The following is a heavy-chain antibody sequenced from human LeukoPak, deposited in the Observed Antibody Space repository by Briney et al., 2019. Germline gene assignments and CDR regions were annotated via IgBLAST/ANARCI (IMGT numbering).Heavy chain of an antibody. CDR3: ATHYYDSSGYSDYFDY. Sequence: SETLSLTCTVSGVSISIYYLSWIRQPPGKGLEWIGYIYYSGSTNYNPSLKSRVTISVDTSRNQFSLKLSSVTAADTAVYYCATHYYDSSGYSDYFDYWGQGTLVTVSS. CDR1: GVSISIYY. V-gene: IGHV4-59*01. D-gene: IGHD3-22*01. CDR2: IYYSGST. J-gene: IGHJ4*02.